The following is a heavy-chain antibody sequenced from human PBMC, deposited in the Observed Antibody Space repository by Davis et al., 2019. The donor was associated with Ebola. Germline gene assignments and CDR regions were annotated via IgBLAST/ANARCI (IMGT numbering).Heavy chain of an antibody. CDR3: ARAGYIWSGHDY. J-gene: IGHJ4*02. V-gene: IGHV1-8*03. CDR2: VNPNSGNT. D-gene: IGHD3-3*01. CDR1: GYTFTSYD. Sequence: ASVKVSCKASGYTFTSYDINWVRQATGQGLEWMGWVNPNSGNTGYAQEFQGRVTITRDTSISTAYMELSSLRSEDTAVYYCARAGYIWSGHDYWGQGTLVTVSS.